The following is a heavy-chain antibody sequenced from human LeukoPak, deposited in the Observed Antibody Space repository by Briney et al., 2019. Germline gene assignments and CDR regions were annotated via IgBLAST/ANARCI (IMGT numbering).Heavy chain of an antibody. D-gene: IGHD6-13*01. Sequence: NASETLSLTCAVYGGSFSGYYWSWIRQPPGKGLEWIGEINHSGSTNYNPSLKSRVTISVDTSKNQFSLKLSSVTAADTAVYYCARGGGYSSSWSYWGQGTLVTVSS. CDR3: ARGGGYSSSWSY. J-gene: IGHJ4*02. V-gene: IGHV4-34*01. CDR1: GGSFSGYY. CDR2: INHSGST.